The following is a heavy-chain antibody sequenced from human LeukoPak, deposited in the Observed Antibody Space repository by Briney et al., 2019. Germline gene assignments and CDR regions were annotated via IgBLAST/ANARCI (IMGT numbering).Heavy chain of an antibody. D-gene: IGHD2-21*02. J-gene: IGHJ5*02. V-gene: IGHV1-69*04. CDR3: ASLIVVVTDNWFDP. CDR1: GGTFSSYA. Sequence: SVKVSCKASGGTFSSYAISWVRQAPGQGLEWMGRIIPILGIANYAQKFQGRVTITADKSTSTAYMELSSLRSEDTAVYYCASLIVVVTDNWFDPWGQGTLVTVSS. CDR2: IIPILGIA.